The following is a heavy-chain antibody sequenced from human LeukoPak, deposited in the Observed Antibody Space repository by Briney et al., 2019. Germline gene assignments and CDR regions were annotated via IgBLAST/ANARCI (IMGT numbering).Heavy chain of an antibody. CDR2: IYTSGST. D-gene: IGHD5-24*01. V-gene: IGHV4-61*02. CDR1: GGSISSGSYY. CDR3: AIVVGRWLQLRYYYYYMDV. Sequence: PSETLSLTCTVSGGSISSGSYYWSWIRQPAGKGLEWIGRIYTSGSTNYNPSLKSRVTISVDTSKNQFSLKLSSVTAADTAVYYCAIVVGRWLQLRYYYYYMDVWGKGTTVTVSS. J-gene: IGHJ6*03.